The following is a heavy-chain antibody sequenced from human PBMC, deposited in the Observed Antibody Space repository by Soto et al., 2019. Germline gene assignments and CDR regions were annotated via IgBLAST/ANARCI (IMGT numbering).Heavy chain of an antibody. D-gene: IGHD3-16*01. Sequence: QVQLQQWGAGLLKPSETLSLTCAVYGGSFSGYYWSWIRQPPGKGLEWIGEINHSGSTNYNPSLKGRVTISVDTSKNQFSLKLSSVTAADTAVYYCARGLRGRSYFDYWGQGTLVTVSS. CDR3: ARGLRGRSYFDY. V-gene: IGHV4-34*01. J-gene: IGHJ4*02. CDR1: GGSFSGYY. CDR2: INHSGST.